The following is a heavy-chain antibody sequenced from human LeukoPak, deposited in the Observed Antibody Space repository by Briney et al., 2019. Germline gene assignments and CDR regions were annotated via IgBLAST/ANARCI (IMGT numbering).Heavy chain of an antibody. J-gene: IGHJ3*02. V-gene: IGHV4-59*02. D-gene: IGHD6-13*01. Sequence: PSETLSLTCTVSGASVSDYSWTWIRQPPGKGLEWIGNISYSGITNYNPSLKSRVTISIDTSKNQFSLKLSSVTAADTAVYYCARDLYSSRTNDAFVIWGQGTVVTVSS. CDR2: ISYSGIT. CDR3: ARDLYSSRTNDAFVI. CDR1: GASVSDYS.